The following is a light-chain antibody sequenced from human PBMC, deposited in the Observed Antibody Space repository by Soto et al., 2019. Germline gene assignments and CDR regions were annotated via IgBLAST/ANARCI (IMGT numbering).Light chain of an antibody. CDR1: QTITTSQ. Sequence: EIVLTQSPGTLSLSPGERATLFCRASQTITTSQLAWYQQKPGQAPRVLIFGASNRATGIPDRFSGSGSGTDFTLTISRLEPEDFAVYYCQQHSNWPLTFGGGTKVEIK. J-gene: IGKJ4*01. V-gene: IGKV3D-20*02. CDR2: GAS. CDR3: QQHSNWPLT.